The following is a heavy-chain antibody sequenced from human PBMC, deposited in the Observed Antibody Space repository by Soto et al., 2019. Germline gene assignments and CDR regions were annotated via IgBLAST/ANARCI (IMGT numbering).Heavy chain of an antibody. CDR3: AKGGEVGGVLGDH. CDR1: GFAFNKFG. D-gene: IGHD1-26*01. V-gene: IGHV3-30*18. Sequence: QVQLVESGGGVVQPGTSLRLSCEASGFAFNKFGMHWVRQAPGKGLEWVAFISYDGSYQYYADSVQGRLNITRDNSMNPLTMQLNSLRREDTAVYYGAKGGEVGGVLGDHWGQGTLVTVSS. J-gene: IGHJ4*02. CDR2: ISYDGSYQ.